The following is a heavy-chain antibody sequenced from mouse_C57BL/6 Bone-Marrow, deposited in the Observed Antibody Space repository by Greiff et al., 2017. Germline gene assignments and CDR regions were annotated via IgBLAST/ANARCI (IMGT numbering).Heavy chain of an antibody. J-gene: IGHJ4*01. Sequence: QVQLQQPGAELVKPGASVKMSCKASGYTFTSYWITWVKQRPGQGLEWIGDIYPGSGSTNYNEKFKSKATLTVDTSSSTAYMQLSSLTSEDSAVYYCARGVYYGNSFYAMDYWGQGTSVTVSS. CDR3: ARGVYYGNSFYAMDY. CDR2: IYPGSGST. V-gene: IGHV1-55*01. CDR1: GYTFTSYW. D-gene: IGHD2-1*01.